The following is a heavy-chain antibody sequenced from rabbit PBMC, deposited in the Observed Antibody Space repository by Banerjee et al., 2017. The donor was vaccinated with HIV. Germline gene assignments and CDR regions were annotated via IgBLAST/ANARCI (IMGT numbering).Heavy chain of an antibody. Sequence: QEQLEESGGGLVKPEGSLKLSCTASGFDLSRYYVMCWVRQAPGKGLELIACIYTSSGGTYYASWVNGRFTISRSTSLNTVDLKMTSLTAADTATYFCTRDYSGGLHFNLWGP. CDR1: GFDLSRYYV. V-gene: IGHV1S43*01. CDR3: TRDYSGGLHFNL. CDR2: IYTSSGGT. D-gene: IGHD4-1*01. J-gene: IGHJ4*01.